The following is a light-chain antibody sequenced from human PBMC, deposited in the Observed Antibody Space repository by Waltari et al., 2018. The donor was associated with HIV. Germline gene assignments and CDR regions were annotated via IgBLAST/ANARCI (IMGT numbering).Light chain of an antibody. CDR1: SSNIGAGYH. J-gene: IGLJ1*01. Sequence: QSVLTQPPSVSGAPGQRVTISCPGRSSNIGAGYHIHWYQQLPGTAPKLLIYGNSNRPSGVPDRFSGSKSGTSASLAITGLQAEDEADYYCQSHDSSLSGYVFGTGTKVTVL. CDR3: QSHDSSLSGYV. V-gene: IGLV1-40*01. CDR2: GNS.